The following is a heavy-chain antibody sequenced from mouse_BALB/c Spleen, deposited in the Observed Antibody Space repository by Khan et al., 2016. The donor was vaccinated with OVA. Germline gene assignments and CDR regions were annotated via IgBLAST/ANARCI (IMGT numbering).Heavy chain of an antibody. CDR1: GYTFTDYI. D-gene: IGHD2-1*01. CDR2: IYPGSGST. V-gene: IGHV1-77*01. CDR3: ARSPYGNSFAY. J-gene: IGHJ3*01. Sequence: QVQLQQSGPELVKPGASVKMSCKASGYTFTDYIMSWVKQRTGQGLEWIGEIYPGSGSTYYNEKFKGKATLTADTYSNTAYMHLSSLTSEDSAVYFCARSPYGNSFAYWGQGTLVTVSA.